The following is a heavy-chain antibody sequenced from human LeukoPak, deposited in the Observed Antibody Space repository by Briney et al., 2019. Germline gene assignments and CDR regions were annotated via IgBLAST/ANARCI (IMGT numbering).Heavy chain of an antibody. Sequence: ASVRVSCKASGYIFDRYNMQWVRRAPGQGLEWMGIIDPISGRTTYAQKFQGRVTMTRDTSTSTVYMEMNSLRSADTAVYYCARDQGPRLLWFGESSHRYYYGMDVWGQGTTVTVSS. CDR2: IDPISGRT. CDR3: ARDQGPRLLWFGESSHRYYYGMDV. J-gene: IGHJ6*02. CDR1: GYIFDRYN. V-gene: IGHV1-46*02. D-gene: IGHD3-10*01.